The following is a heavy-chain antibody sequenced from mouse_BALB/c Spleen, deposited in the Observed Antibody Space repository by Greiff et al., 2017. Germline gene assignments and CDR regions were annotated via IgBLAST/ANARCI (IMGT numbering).Heavy chain of an antibody. V-gene: IGHV5-6*01. CDR3: ARSLFITAVVATSGVDY. Sequence: EVQLVESGGDLVKPGGSLKLSCAASGFTFSSYGMSWVRQTPDTRLEWVATISSGGSYTYYPDSVKGRFTISRDNAKDTLYLRMSRLKTEDTAMYYCARSLFITAVVATSGVDYWGQGTTLTVSA. J-gene: IGHJ2*01. D-gene: IGHD1-1*01. CDR2: ISSGGSYT. CDR1: GFTFSSYG.